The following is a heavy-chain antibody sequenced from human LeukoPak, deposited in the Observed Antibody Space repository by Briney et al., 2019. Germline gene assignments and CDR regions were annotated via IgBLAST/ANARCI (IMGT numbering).Heavy chain of an antibody. Sequence: GGSPRLSCAASGFTFSSYAMNWVRQAPGKGLEWVSTISGSGGSTYYADSEKGRFTISRDNSKNTLYLQMKSLRAEDTAVYYCAKALGGSGSNFDYWGQGTLVTVSS. CDR1: GFTFSSYA. V-gene: IGHV3-23*01. CDR3: AKALGGSGSNFDY. D-gene: IGHD3-10*01. J-gene: IGHJ4*02. CDR2: ISGSGGST.